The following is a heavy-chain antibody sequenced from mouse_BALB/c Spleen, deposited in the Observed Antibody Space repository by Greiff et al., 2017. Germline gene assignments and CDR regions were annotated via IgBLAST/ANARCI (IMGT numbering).Heavy chain of an antibody. CDR3: ARDLTTVVGDAMDY. CDR1: GFTFSDYY. CDR2: ISDGGSYT. D-gene: IGHD1-1*01. J-gene: IGHJ4*01. V-gene: IGHV5-4*02. Sequence: EVKLEESGGGLVKPGGSLKLSCAASGFTFSDYYMYWVRQTPEKRLEWVATISDGGSYTYYPDSVKGRFTISRDNAKNNLYLQMSSLKSEDTAMYYCARDLTTVVGDAMDYWGQGTSVTVSS.